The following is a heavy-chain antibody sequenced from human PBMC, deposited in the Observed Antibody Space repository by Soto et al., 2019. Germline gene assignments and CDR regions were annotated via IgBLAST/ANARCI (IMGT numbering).Heavy chain of an antibody. CDR1: GYSFTSYW. CDR2: IDPSDSYT. Sequence: PGESLKISCKGSGYSFTSYWISWVRQMPGKGLEWMRRIDPSDSYTNYSPSFQGHVTISADKSISTAYLQWSSLKASDTAMYYCASYRPYSSSSDRRVDYYYGMDVWGQGTTVTVSS. V-gene: IGHV5-10-1*01. J-gene: IGHJ6*02. D-gene: IGHD6-6*01. CDR3: ASYRPYSSSSDRRVDYYYGMDV.